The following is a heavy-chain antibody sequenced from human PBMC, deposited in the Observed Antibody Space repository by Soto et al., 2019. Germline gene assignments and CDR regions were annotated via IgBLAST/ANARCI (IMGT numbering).Heavy chain of an antibody. V-gene: IGHV1-18*01. CDR2: ISAYNGNT. CDR1: GYTFTSYG. D-gene: IGHD4-17*01. CDR3: ARDWMTTVTNWFDP. J-gene: IGHJ5*02. Sequence: ASVKVSCKASGYTFTSYGISWVRQAPGKVLEWMGWISAYNGNTNYAQKLQGRVTMTTDTSTSTAYMELRSLRSDDTAVYYCARDWMTTVTNWFDPWGQGTLVTVSS.